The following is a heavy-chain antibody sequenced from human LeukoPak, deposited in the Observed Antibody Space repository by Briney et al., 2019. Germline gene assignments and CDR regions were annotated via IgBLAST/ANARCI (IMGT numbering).Heavy chain of an antibody. CDR1: GGSISSGSYY. CDR2: IYTSGST. CDR3: ARSSSWLPTPNWFDP. Sequence: RPSQTLSLTCSVSGGSISSGSYYWNWIRQPAGKGLEWIGRIYTSGSTNYNPSLTSRVTISVDTSKNQFSLKLSSVTAADTAVYYCARSSSWLPTPNWFDPWGQGTLVTVSS. D-gene: IGHD6-13*01. J-gene: IGHJ5*02. V-gene: IGHV4-61*02.